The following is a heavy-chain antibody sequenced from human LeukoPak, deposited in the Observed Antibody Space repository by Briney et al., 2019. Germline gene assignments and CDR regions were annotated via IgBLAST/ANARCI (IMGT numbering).Heavy chain of an antibody. CDR3: AHSSGWSGYYFDY. V-gene: IGHV4-59*08. CDR1: GGSISSYY. Sequence: SETLSLTCTVSGGSISSYYWSWLRQPPRKGLEWIGYIYYSGSTNYNPPLKSRVTISVDTSKNQFSLKLSSVTAADTAVYYCAHSSGWSGYYFDYWGQGTLVTVSS. CDR2: IYYSGST. J-gene: IGHJ4*02. D-gene: IGHD6-19*01.